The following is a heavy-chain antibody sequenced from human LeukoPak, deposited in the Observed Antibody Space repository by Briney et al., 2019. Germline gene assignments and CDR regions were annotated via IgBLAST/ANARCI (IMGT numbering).Heavy chain of an antibody. Sequence: ASVKVSCKASGYTFTGYYMHWVRQAPGQGLEWMGIINPSGGSTSYAQKFQGRVTMTRDTSTSTVYMELSSLRSEDTAVCYCAREVGYSYGTGGDFDYWGQGTLVTVSS. J-gene: IGHJ4*02. D-gene: IGHD5-18*01. CDR2: INPSGGST. V-gene: IGHV1-46*01. CDR1: GYTFTGYY. CDR3: AREVGYSYGTGGDFDY.